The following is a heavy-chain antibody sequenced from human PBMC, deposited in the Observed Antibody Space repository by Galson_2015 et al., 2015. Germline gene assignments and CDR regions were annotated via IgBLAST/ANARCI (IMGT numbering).Heavy chain of an antibody. CDR3: ARRPGIAAAGYYFDY. D-gene: IGHD6-13*01. CDR1: GYSFTSYW. V-gene: IGHV5-51*03. Sequence: QSGAEVKKPGESLKISCKGSGYSFTSYWIGWVRQMPGKGLEWMGIIYPGDSDTRYSPSFQGQVTISADKSISTAYLQWSSLKASDTAMYYCARRPGIAAAGYYFDYWGQGTLVTVSS. CDR2: IYPGDSDT. J-gene: IGHJ4*02.